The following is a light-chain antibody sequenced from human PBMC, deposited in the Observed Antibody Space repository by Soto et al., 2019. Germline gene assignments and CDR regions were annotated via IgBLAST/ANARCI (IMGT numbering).Light chain of an antibody. CDR3: QQRYKTSLSS. V-gene: IGKV1-39*01. Sequence: DIQMTQSPSFLSASIGDRVTITCRASQRIDNFLNWYQQKPGKAPQLLIYGASSLQSGVPSRFSGSGSGRDFTPTISSLQPEDSATYHCQQRYKTSLSSFGQGTKVEIK. CDR1: QRIDNF. CDR2: GAS. J-gene: IGKJ2*01.